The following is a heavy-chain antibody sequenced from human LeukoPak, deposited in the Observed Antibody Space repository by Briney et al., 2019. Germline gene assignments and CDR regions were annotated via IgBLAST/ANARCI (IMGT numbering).Heavy chain of an antibody. CDR2: ISGSGGST. V-gene: IGHV3-23*01. D-gene: IGHD6-6*01. Sequence: GGSLRLSCAASGFTFSSYAMSWVRQAPGKGLEWVSAISGSGGSTYYADSVKGRFTISRDNSKNTLYLQMNSLRAEDTAVYYCAKRAALTYYYYYHMDVWGKGTTVTVSS. CDR1: GFTFSSYA. CDR3: AKRAALTYYYYYHMDV. J-gene: IGHJ6*03.